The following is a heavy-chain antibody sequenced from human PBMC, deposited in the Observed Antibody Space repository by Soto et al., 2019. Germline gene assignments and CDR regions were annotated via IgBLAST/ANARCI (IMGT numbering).Heavy chain of an antibody. J-gene: IGHJ6*02. CDR3: VRGATPNYYYYYGMDV. Sequence: QVQLVQSWAEVKKPGASVKVSCKASGYTFTSYAMHWVRQAPGQRLEWMGWINAGNGNTKYSQKFQGRVTITRDTSASTAYMELSSLRSEDTAVYYCVRGATPNYYYYYGMDVWGQGTTFTVSS. CDR2: INAGNGNT. V-gene: IGHV1-3*01. CDR1: GYTFTSYA. D-gene: IGHD1-26*01.